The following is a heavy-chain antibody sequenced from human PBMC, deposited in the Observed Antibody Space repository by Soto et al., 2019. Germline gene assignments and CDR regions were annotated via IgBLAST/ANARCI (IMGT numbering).Heavy chain of an antibody. CDR1: GFTFSSYA. Sequence: GGSLRLSCAASGFTFSSYAMCWVRQAPGKGLEWVSSISVGGDRTFYADSVKGRFTLSRDNFRNTLHLHMNSLRAEDTALYYWAKYGDSITRNKPMDYWGQGTLVTVSS. V-gene: IGHV3-23*01. J-gene: IGHJ4*02. CDR2: ISVGGDRT. CDR3: AKYGDSITRNKPMDY. D-gene: IGHD3-3*01.